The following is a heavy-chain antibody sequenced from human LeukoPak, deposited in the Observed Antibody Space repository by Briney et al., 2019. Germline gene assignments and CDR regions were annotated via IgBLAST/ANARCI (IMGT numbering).Heavy chain of an antibody. Sequence: GRSLRLSCAASGFTLSSYGMHWVSQAPGRGLEWEAVISYRGSYKNYADSVKGRFTISRDNSKNTLYLQMNSLRAEDTAVYYCAKEKPRYSYGTGSFDYWGQGTLVTVSS. V-gene: IGHV3-30*18. J-gene: IGHJ4*02. CDR3: AKEKPRYSYGTGSFDY. D-gene: IGHD5-18*01. CDR2: ISYRGSYK. CDR1: GFTLSSYG.